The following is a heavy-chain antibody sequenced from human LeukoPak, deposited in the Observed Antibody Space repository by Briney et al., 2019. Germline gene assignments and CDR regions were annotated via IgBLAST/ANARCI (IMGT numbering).Heavy chain of an antibody. Sequence: ASVKVSCKASGYTFTSYGISWVRQAPGQGLEWMGWISAYNGNTNHAQKLQGRVTMTTDTSTSTAYMELRSLRSDDTAVYYCARDVVWDIVVVVAANYYYYGMDVWGQGTTVTVSS. CDR1: GYTFTSYG. D-gene: IGHD2-15*01. J-gene: IGHJ6*02. CDR3: ARDVVWDIVVVVAANYYYYGMDV. V-gene: IGHV1-18*01. CDR2: ISAYNGNT.